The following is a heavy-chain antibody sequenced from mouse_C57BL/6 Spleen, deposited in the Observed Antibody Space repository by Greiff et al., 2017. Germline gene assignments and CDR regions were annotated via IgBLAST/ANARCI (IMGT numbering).Heavy chain of an antibody. CDR2: INYDGSST. D-gene: IGHD2-5*01. CDR1: GFTFSDYY. J-gene: IGHJ1*03. Sequence: EVKLMESEGGLVQPGSSMKLSCTASGFTFSDYYMAWFRQVPEKGLEWVANINYDGSSTYYLDSLKSRFIISRDNAKNILYLQMSSLKSEDTATYYCARGSNYEGYFDVWGTGTTVTVSS. V-gene: IGHV5-16*01. CDR3: ARGSNYEGYFDV.